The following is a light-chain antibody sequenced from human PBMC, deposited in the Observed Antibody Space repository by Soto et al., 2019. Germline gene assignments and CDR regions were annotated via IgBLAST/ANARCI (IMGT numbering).Light chain of an antibody. J-gene: IGKJ5*01. CDR1: QSLVHSDGIAY. Sequence: EAVITQSPLSLPVTVGPPSSISCRSNQSLVHSDGIAYFSWFQQRPGRSPRRLIYKVSNRDSGVPARFSGSGSGTDFALKISRVEAEDVGVYYCMQGTHWPITFGQGTRLEIK. V-gene: IGKV2-30*02. CDR3: MQGTHWPIT. CDR2: KVS.